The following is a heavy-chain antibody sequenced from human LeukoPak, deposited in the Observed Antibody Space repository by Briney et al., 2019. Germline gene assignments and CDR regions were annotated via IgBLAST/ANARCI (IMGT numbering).Heavy chain of an antibody. V-gene: IGHV1-18*01. Sequence: ASVKVSCKASGYTFTSYGISWVRQAPGQGLEWMGWISAYNGNTNYAQKLQGRVTMTTDTSTSTAYMELRSLRSEDTAVYYCAQITGYSSGWWYFDLWGRGTLVTVSS. CDR3: AQITGYSSGWWYFDL. D-gene: IGHD6-19*01. CDR1: GYTFTSYG. CDR2: ISAYNGNT. J-gene: IGHJ2*01.